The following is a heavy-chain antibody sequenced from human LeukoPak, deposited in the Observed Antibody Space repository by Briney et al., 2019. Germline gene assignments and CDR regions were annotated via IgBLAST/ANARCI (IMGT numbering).Heavy chain of an antibody. CDR3: ARGHYQLS. D-gene: IGHD2-2*01. J-gene: IGHJ5*02. V-gene: IGHV3-23*01. CDR2: ISGSGGSGST. CDR1: GFTFNNYA. Sequence: GGSLRLSCAASGFTFNNYAMSGVRQAPEKGLEWGSDISGSGGSGSTYYADSVKGRFTISRDNSKNTLYLQMNSLRAEDTAVYYCARGHYQLSWGQGILVTVSS.